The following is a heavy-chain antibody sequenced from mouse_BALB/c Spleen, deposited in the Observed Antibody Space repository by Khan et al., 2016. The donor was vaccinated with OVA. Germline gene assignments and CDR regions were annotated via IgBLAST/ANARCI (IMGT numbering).Heavy chain of an antibody. CDR3: ARHYVSGNLYWYFDV. Sequence: QVQLQQSGAELVRPGASVKLSCKASGYTFTTYDINWVRQRPEQGLEWIGWIFPGDDSTKYNEKFKGKATLTADKSSNTAYMQLSRLTSEDSAVYFCARHYVSGNLYWYFDVWGAGTTVTVSS. J-gene: IGHJ1*01. CDR1: GYTFTTYD. V-gene: IGHV1-85*01. CDR2: IFPGDDST. D-gene: IGHD1-3*01.